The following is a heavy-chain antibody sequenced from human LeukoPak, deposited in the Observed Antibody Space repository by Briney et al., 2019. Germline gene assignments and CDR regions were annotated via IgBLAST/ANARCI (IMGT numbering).Heavy chain of an antibody. CDR3: ASHIMVGYDAFDI. J-gene: IGHJ3*02. Sequence: SETLSLTCTVSGGSISSYYWSWIRQPPGKGLEWIGYIYYSGSTNYNPSLKSRVTISVDTSKNQFSLKLSSVTAADTAVYYCASHIMVGYDAFDIWGQGTMVTVSS. CDR1: GGSISSYY. V-gene: IGHV4-59*12. D-gene: IGHD2-21*01. CDR2: IYYSGST.